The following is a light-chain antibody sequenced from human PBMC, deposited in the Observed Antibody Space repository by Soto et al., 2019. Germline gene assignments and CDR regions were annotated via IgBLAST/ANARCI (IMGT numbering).Light chain of an antibody. Sequence: EKVITQSPTTLSVSPGEGATLSCTASQSVSRYLAWYQQKPGQAPRLLIYDASIRATGIPVRFSGSGSGTEFTLTICSLQSEDFAVYCCLQYNNWSTFGQGTKVDIK. CDR1: QSVSRY. CDR2: DAS. V-gene: IGKV3-15*01. CDR3: LQYNNWST. J-gene: IGKJ1*01.